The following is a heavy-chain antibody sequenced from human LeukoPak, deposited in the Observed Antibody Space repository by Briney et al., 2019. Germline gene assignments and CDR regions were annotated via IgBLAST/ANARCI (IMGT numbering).Heavy chain of an antibody. CDR3: AKDLALGMWKAFDI. D-gene: IGHD7-27*01. J-gene: IGHJ3*02. CDR2: ISGRGGSK. CDR1: GFTFNTYA. V-gene: IGHV3-23*01. Sequence: GGSLRLSCVGSGFTFNTYAMTWVRQAPGRGLEYISSISGRGGSKYYADSFKGRFTISRDNSKNTLYLQIKSLRVEDTAVYYCAKDLALGMWKAFDIWGQGTMVTVSS.